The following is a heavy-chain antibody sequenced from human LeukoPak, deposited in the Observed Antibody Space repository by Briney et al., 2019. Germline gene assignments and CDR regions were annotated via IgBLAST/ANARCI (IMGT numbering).Heavy chain of an antibody. D-gene: IGHD2/OR15-2a*01. CDR1: GFTFSIYD. Sequence: SGGSLRLSCATSGFTFSIYDMNWVRQAPGKGLEWVSSISANGFSTFYAGSVKGRFTISRDNSRNTLYLQLNSLRADDTAIYYCGKDPRHGNIYWGQGTLVTVSS. CDR2: ISANGFST. CDR3: GKDPRHGNIY. J-gene: IGHJ4*02. V-gene: IGHV3-23*01.